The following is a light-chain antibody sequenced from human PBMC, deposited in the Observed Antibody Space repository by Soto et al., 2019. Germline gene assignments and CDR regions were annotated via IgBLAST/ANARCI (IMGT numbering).Light chain of an antibody. J-gene: IGLJ1*01. V-gene: IGLV1-47*01. CDR2: RND. Sequence: QSVLTQPPSASGTPGQRVTISCSGSTPNIGTNYVYWYQQLPGTAPKLLIYRNDQRPSGVPDRFSGSKSGTSASLAISGLLSEDEADYFCAAWDDSLSGFHVFGTGTKVTVL. CDR1: TPNIGTNY. CDR3: AAWDDSLSGFHV.